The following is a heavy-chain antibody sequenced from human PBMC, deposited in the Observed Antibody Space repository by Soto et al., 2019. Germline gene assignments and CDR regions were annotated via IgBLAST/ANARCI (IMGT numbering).Heavy chain of an antibody. CDR1: GFSFSSYG. CDR3: SRGRTGPVPTIPILAN. Sequence: QVQLVESGGGVVQPGRSLRLSCTASGFSFSSYGMHWVRQAPGKGLEWVAITWSDESRKYYADSVKGRFTISRDNSKNTVFLHMDSLRAEDTALYYCSRGRTGPVPTIPILANWGQGTRVTVA. D-gene: IGHD2-2*01. V-gene: IGHV3-33*01. J-gene: IGHJ4*02. CDR2: TWSDESRK.